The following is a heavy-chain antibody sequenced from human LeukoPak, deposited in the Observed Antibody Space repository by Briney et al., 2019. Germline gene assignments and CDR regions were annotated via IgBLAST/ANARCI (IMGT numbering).Heavy chain of an antibody. J-gene: IGHJ6*02. CDR3: AGGLIATVTTNYYGMDV. CDR2: INHSGST. Sequence: PSETLSLTCAVYGGSFSGYYWSWIRQPPGKGLEWIGEINHSGSTNYNPSLKSRVTISVDTSKNQFSLKLSSVTAADTAVYYCAGGLIATVTTNYYGMDVWGQGTTVTVSS. CDR1: GGSFSGYY. V-gene: IGHV4-34*01. D-gene: IGHD4-17*01.